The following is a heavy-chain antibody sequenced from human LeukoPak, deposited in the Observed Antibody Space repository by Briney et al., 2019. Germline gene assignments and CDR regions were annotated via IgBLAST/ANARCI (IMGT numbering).Heavy chain of an antibody. Sequence: PGGSLRLSCAASGFKFSDYYMTWIRQAPGKGLEWVSYISNSSDSIYYADSVEGRFTISRDNAKNPLYLQMNSLRAEDTAVYYCAREGRRPPYYYYYMDVWGKGTTVTISS. CDR1: GFKFSDYY. J-gene: IGHJ6*03. CDR3: AREGRRPPYYYYYMDV. CDR2: ISNSSDSI. V-gene: IGHV3-11*01.